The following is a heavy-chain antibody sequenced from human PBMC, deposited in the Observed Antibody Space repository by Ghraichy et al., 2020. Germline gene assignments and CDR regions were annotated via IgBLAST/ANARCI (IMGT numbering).Heavy chain of an antibody. CDR2: ISSSSSYI. CDR1: GFTFSSYS. V-gene: IGHV3-21*01. Sequence: GGSLRLSCAASGFTFSSYSMNWVRQAPGKGLEWVSSISSSSSYIYYADSVKVRFTISRDNAKNSLYLQMNSLRAEDTAVYYCAPLLWFGELHAFDIWGQGTMVTVSS. CDR3: APLLWFGELHAFDI. D-gene: IGHD3-10*01. J-gene: IGHJ3*02.